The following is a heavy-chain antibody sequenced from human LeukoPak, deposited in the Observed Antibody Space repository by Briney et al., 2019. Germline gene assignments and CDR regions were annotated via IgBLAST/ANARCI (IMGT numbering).Heavy chain of an antibody. J-gene: IGHJ4*02. CDR2: IIPILGIA. CDR3: ARVEAVAGFDY. D-gene: IGHD6-19*01. CDR1: GGAFSSYA. V-gene: IGHV1-69*04. Sequence: SVKVSCKASGGAFSSYAISWVRQAPGQGLEWMGRIIPILGIANYAQKFQGRVTITADKSTSTAYMELSSLRSEDTAVYYCARVEAVAGFDYGGRGTLVTVSS.